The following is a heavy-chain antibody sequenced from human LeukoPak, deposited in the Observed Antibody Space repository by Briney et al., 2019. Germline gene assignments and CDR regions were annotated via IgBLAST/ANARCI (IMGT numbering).Heavy chain of an antibody. CDR2: IYYSGST. Sequence: PGGSLRLSCAAYGFAFSIYEMNWVRQPPGKGLEWIGSIYYSGSTYYSPSLKSRVTISVDTSKNQFSLKLSSATAADTAVYYCASGSWYVDTPPYWGQGTLVTVSS. CDR3: ASGSWYVDTPPY. J-gene: IGHJ4*02. CDR1: GFAFSIYE. V-gene: IGHV4-39*07. D-gene: IGHD6-13*01.